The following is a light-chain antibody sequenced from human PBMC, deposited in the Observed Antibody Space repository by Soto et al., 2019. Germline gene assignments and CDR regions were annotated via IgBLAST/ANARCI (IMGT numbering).Light chain of an antibody. CDR2: WAS. J-gene: IGKJ3*01. V-gene: IGKV4-1*01. Sequence: DIVMTQSPDSLAVSLGERATINRKSSQTVLSSSNNLKYLAWYQQKPGQPPKLLIYWASTRDSGVPDRFSGSGSGTDFTLTISNLQAEDVAVYYCQQYYITPRTFGPGTKVDIK. CDR1: QTVLSSSNNLKY. CDR3: QQYYITPRT.